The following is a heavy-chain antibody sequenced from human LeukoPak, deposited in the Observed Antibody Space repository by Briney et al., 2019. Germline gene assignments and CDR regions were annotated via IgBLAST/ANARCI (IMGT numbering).Heavy chain of an antibody. J-gene: IGHJ4*02. Sequence: GESLRLSCTASGFTFSTYAMTWVRQAPGKGQEWISSMSSGSSYIYYADSVRGRFTISRDNAKNSLYLEMNNLRAEDTAMYYCARDRPTGASRVFVVEWGQGTLVTVSS. V-gene: IGHV3-21*01. CDR3: ARDRPTGASRVFVVE. CDR2: MSSGSSYI. CDR1: GFTFSTYA. D-gene: IGHD3-3*01.